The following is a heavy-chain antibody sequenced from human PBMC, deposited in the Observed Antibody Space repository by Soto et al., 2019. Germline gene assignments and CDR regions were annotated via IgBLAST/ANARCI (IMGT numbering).Heavy chain of an antibody. Sequence: GGSLRLSCAASGITFSSYSMNWVRQAPGKGLEWVSSISSSSSYIYYADSVKGRFTISRDNAKNSLYLQMNSLRAEDTAVYYCARDPWTTVSPRYMDVWGKGTTVTVSS. CDR3: ARDPWTTVSPRYMDV. D-gene: IGHD4-4*01. CDR2: ISSSSSYI. V-gene: IGHV3-21*01. CDR1: GITFSSYS. J-gene: IGHJ6*03.